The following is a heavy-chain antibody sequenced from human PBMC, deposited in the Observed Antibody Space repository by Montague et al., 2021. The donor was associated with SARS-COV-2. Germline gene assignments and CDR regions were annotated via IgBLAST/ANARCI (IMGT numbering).Heavy chain of an antibody. J-gene: IGHJ4*02. Sequence: CAISGDSVSSNTVAWNWFRQSPSSGLEWLGRTYYRSKWYNDYAVSMQSRVTINPDTSKNQFSLHVNSVTPEDTAVYYCARDSGYSFDYWGQGLLVTVSS. V-gene: IGHV6-1*01. CDR1: GDSVSSNTVA. CDR2: TYYRSKWYN. CDR3: ARDSGYSFDY. D-gene: IGHD6-13*01.